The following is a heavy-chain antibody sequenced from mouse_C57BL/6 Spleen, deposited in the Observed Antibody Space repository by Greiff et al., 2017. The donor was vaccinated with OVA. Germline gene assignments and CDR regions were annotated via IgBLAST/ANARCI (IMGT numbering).Heavy chain of an antibody. Sequence: VQRVESGAELARPGASVKLSCKASGYTFTSYGISWVKQRTGQGLEWIGEIYPRSGNTYYNEKFKGKATLTADKSSSTAYMELRSLTSEDSAVYFCARSELGREWFAYWGQGTLVTVSA. V-gene: IGHV1-81*01. CDR1: GYTFTSYG. J-gene: IGHJ3*01. CDR2: IYPRSGNT. CDR3: ARSELGREWFAY. D-gene: IGHD4-1*01.